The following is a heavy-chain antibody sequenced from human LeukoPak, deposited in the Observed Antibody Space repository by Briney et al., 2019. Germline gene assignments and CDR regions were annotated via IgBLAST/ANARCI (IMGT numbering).Heavy chain of an antibody. J-gene: IGHJ4*02. V-gene: IGHV4-30-4*07. CDR1: GDSITSGGYS. Sequence: SQTLSLTCVVSGDSITSGGYSWSWIRQPPGKGLEWIGYIYYSGSTNYNPSLKSRVTISVDTSKNQFSLKLSSVTAADTAVYYCARTRIWFGELMCYFDYWGQGTLVTVSS. CDR2: IYYSGST. CDR3: ARTRIWFGELMCYFDY. D-gene: IGHD3-10*01.